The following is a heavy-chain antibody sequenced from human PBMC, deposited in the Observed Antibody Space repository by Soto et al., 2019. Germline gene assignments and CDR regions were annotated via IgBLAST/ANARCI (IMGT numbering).Heavy chain of an antibody. CDR3: AKSRGDSWNTYFFDY. CDR1: GFTFDSYS. CDR2: ISGTGQTT. V-gene: IGHV3-23*01. Sequence: EVQLLESGGGSVQPGGSLMLSCAASGFTFDSYSSSWVRQAPGKGLEWVSGISGTGQTTHYGDSVKGRFIISRDNFRNTLYLQMNSLRAEDTAVYFCAKSRGDSWNTYFFDYWGRGALVTVSS. D-gene: IGHD2-21*01. J-gene: IGHJ4*02.